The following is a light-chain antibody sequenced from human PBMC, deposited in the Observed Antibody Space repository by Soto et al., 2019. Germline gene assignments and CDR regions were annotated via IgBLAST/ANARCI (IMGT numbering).Light chain of an antibody. CDR2: GNN. V-gene: IGLV1-44*01. J-gene: IGLJ1*01. Sequence: SVLTHPPSASGTPGQRVTISCSGSISNIGSDSVNWFQHLPGTTPKLLIYGNNQRPSGVPDRFSGSKSGTSASLVISGLQSEDEADYYCAAWDGSLNAYVFGTGTKVTVL. CDR3: AAWDGSLNAYV. CDR1: ISNIGSDS.